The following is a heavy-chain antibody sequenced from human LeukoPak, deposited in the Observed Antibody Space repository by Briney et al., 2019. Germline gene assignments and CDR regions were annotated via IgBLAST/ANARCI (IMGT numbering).Heavy chain of an antibody. J-gene: IGHJ4*02. CDR1: GGSISTSSYY. Sequence: SETLSLTCTVSGGSISTSSYYWGWIRQPPGKGLEWIGNIHNSESTYYNPSFKSRVTMSVDTSKNQFSLKLSSVTAADTAVYYCARQVTFGYAFAYYFDYWGQGSLVTVSS. D-gene: IGHD5-18*01. CDR3: ARQVTFGYAFAYYFDY. CDR2: IHNSEST. V-gene: IGHV4-39*01.